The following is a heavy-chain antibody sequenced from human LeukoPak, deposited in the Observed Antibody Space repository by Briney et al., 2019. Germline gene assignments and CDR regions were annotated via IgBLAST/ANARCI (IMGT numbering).Heavy chain of an antibody. V-gene: IGHV6-1*01. CDR1: GDSVSINSAG. CDR3: TRGWLKTGMDV. D-gene: IGHD3-10*01. CDR2: TYSKSRWYF. Sequence: SQTLSLTCAISGDSVSINSAGWNWIRQSPSRGLEWLGRTYSKSRWYFEYAVSVKSRITINPDTSKNQSSLQLNSVTPDDPAVYYCTRGWLKTGMDVWGKGTTVTVSS. J-gene: IGHJ6*04.